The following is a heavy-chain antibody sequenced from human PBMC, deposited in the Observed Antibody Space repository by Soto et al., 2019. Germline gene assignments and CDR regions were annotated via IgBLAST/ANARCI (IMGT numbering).Heavy chain of an antibody. CDR2: ISSSSSYI. CDR1: GYIFTNYD. J-gene: IGHJ6*02. D-gene: IGHD2-2*01. V-gene: IGHV3-21*01. CDR3: ARDPNIVLVPAALRSYYYYYGMDV. Sequence: GASVKVSCKASGYIFTNYDINWVRQAPGKGLEWVPSISSSSSYIYYADSVKGRFTISRDNAKNSLYLQMNSLRAEDTAVYYCARDPNIVLVPAALRSYYYYYGMDVWGQGTTVTV.